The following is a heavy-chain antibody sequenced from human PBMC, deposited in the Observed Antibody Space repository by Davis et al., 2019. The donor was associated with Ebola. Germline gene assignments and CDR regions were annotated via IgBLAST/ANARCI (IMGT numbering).Heavy chain of an antibody. V-gene: IGHV3-74*01. J-gene: IGHJ5*02. Sequence: PGGSLRLSCAASGFIFSSYVMHWVRQAPGKGLVWVSRISHDGTITTYADSVKGRFTISRDNAKRSLDLQMNRLRVEDTAVYYCARRVDSDFGGYWFDPWGQGTLVTVSS. CDR3: ARRVDSDFGGYWFDP. CDR1: GFIFSSYV. CDR2: ISHDGTIT. D-gene: IGHD3-10*01.